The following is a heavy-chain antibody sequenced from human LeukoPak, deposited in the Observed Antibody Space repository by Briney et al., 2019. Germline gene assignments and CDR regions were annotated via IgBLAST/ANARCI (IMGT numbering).Heavy chain of an antibody. J-gene: IGHJ3*02. Sequence: PGGSLRLSCAASGFTVNSYEFYWVRQAPGKGLEWVSYISSDGTTIKYADSVKGRFTISRDDAKRSLYLQMNGLRADDMAIYYCGAARQYVGAFDIWGQGTVVTVSS. CDR2: ISSDGTTI. V-gene: IGHV3-48*03. CDR1: GFTVNSYE. CDR3: GAARQYVGAFDI. D-gene: IGHD3-16*01.